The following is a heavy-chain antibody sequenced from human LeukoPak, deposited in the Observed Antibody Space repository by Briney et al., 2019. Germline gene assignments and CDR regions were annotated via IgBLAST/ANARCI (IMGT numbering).Heavy chain of an antibody. CDR1: GFTFSSYE. Sequence: GGSLRLSCAASGFTFSSYEMNWVRQAPGKGLEWVSYISSSGSTIYYADSVKGRFTISRDNSKNTLYLQMNRLRAEDTAVYYCARAGPSSSWHQFDYWGQGTLVTVSS. V-gene: IGHV3-48*03. CDR2: ISSSGSTI. J-gene: IGHJ4*02. D-gene: IGHD6-13*01. CDR3: ARAGPSSSWHQFDY.